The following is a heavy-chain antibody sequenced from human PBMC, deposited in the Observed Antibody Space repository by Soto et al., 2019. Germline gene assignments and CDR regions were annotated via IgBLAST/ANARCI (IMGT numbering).Heavy chain of an antibody. J-gene: IGHJ1*01. CDR1: VVSFYTSG. CDR2: VSYDRSSQ. V-gene: IGHV3-30*18. D-gene: IGHD3-3*02. CDR3: VKGERSRYPSMFAY. Sequence: SLRLFCVSSVVSFYTSGIHWVCHSRGKGLEWVAVVSYDRSSQFYAVCVKGRFTISSEDSKNTLYLQMDSLRVEDSAVYYCVKGERSRYPSMFAYWGHGTRVRVSP.